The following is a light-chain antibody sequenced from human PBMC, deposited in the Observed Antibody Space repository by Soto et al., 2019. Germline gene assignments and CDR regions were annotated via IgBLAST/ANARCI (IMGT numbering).Light chain of an antibody. Sequence: QSALTQPASVSGSPGQSITISCTGHNSDVGGYNYVSWYQQHPGKAPKLMIYGVSNRPSGTSNRFSGSKSGNTASLTISGLQPDDEADYYCSSFTGSSSLVFGGGTKLTVL. CDR3: SSFTGSSSLV. CDR2: GVS. V-gene: IGLV2-14*01. CDR1: NSDVGGYNY. J-gene: IGLJ3*02.